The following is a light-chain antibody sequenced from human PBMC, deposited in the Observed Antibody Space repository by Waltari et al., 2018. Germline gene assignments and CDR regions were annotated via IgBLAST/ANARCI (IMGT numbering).Light chain of an antibody. V-gene: IGLV3-25*03. CDR1: TLPKQY. Sequence: SFELPQPPSVSVSPGQTASIPCSGNTLPKQYAYWYQQKPGQAPVLIMYKDSERPSGIPERFSGSSSGTTVTLTISGVQAEDEADYYCQSADSSGTPVIFGGGTKLTVL. CDR2: KDS. CDR3: QSADSSGTPVI. J-gene: IGLJ2*01.